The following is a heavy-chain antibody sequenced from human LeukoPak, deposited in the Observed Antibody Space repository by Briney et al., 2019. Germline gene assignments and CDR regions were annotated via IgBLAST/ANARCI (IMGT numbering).Heavy chain of an antibody. CDR3: ARLRYFDWLLSWGWFDP. V-gene: IGHV4-59*08. CDR1: GGSISSYY. D-gene: IGHD3-9*01. J-gene: IGHJ5*02. Sequence: SETPSLTCTVSGGSISSYYWSWIRQPPGKGLEWIGYIYYSGSTNYNPSLKSRVTISVDTSKNQFSLKLSSVTAADTAVYYCARLRYFDWLLSWGWFDPWGQGTLVTVSS. CDR2: IYYSGST.